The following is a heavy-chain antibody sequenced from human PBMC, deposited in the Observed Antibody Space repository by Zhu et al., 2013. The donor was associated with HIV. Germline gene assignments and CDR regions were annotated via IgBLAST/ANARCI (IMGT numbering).Heavy chain of an antibody. D-gene: IGHD2-21*02. V-gene: IGHV1-2*02. CDR3: ARERRVTFHFDD. J-gene: IGHJ4*02. Sequence: QVQLVQSGAEVKKPGASVKVSCKTSGYIFTDYYVHWVRQGPGQGLEWMGWINPKTDGTRYTRQFEGRVAVTRDTSISTAYMVLSSLTSDDTAVYYCARERRVTFHFDDWGQGTLVTVSS. CDR1: GYIFTDYY. CDR2: INPKTDGT.